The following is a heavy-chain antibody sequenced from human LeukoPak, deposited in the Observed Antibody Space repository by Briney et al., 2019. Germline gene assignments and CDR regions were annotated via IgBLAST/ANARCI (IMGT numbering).Heavy chain of an antibody. CDR1: GGSISSSSYY. CDR2: IYYSGST. D-gene: IGHD2-15*01. V-gene: IGHV4-39*07. CDR3: ARSEYCSGGSCHNSLWDV. Sequence: SETLSLTCTVSGGSISSSSYYWGWIRQPPGKGLEWIGSIYYSGSTYYNPSLKSRVTISVDTSKNQFSLKLSSVTAADTAVYYCARSEYCSGGSCHNSLWDVWGQGTTVTVSS. J-gene: IGHJ6*02.